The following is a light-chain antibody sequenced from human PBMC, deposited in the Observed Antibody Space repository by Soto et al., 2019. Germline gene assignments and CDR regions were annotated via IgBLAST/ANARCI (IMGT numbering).Light chain of an antibody. CDR2: EVS. CDR1: SSDVGGYNY. Sequence: QSVLTQPPSASGSPGQSVTISCTGTSSDVGGYNYVSWYQQHPGKAPKLMIYEVSKRPPGVPDRFSGSKSGNTPSLTVSGLQAEDEADYYCSSYAGSNNVVFGGGTKLTVL. J-gene: IGLJ2*01. CDR3: SSYAGSNNVV. V-gene: IGLV2-8*01.